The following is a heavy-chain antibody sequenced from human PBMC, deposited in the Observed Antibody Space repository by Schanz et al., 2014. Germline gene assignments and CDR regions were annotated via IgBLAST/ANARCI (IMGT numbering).Heavy chain of an antibody. V-gene: IGHV3-11*06. J-gene: IGHJ4*02. Sequence: QVQLVESGGTLVKPGGSLRLSCVVSGFTFSDYYMSWIRQAPGKGLEWVSYISSSSIYTNYADSVKGRFTISRDNAKNSLHLQMNSLRAEDTAVYYCAREGEWGYDPPRHWGQGTLVTVSS. D-gene: IGHD5-12*01. CDR1: GFTFSDYY. CDR2: ISSSSIYT. CDR3: AREGEWGYDPPRH.